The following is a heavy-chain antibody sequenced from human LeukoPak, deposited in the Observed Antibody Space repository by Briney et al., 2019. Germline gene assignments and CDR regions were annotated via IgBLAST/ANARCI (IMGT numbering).Heavy chain of an antibody. J-gene: IGHJ3*02. Sequence: GGSLRLSCAASGFTVSSSYMSRVRQAPGKGLEWVSVIYSGDSTYYADSVKGRFTISRDNSKNTLYLQMNSLRAEDTAVYYCARDKDGITIFGVVTLGAFDIWGQGTMVPVSS. CDR3: ARDKDGITIFGVVTLGAFDI. V-gene: IGHV3-66*01. CDR1: GFTVSSSY. CDR2: IYSGDST. D-gene: IGHD3-3*01.